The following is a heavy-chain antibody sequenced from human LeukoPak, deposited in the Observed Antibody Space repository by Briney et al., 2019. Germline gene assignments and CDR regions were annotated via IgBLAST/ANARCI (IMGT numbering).Heavy chain of an antibody. CDR3: AKGGGSIFFDY. J-gene: IGHJ4*02. D-gene: IGHD1-26*01. Sequence: GGCLRLSYVASGFTFSNSAMSWVRQAPGKGREWVSAISGSGGATYYADSVKGRFTISRDNSKNTLYLQMNSLRAEDTAVYYCAKGGGSIFFDYWGLGTLVTVSS. CDR2: ISGSGGAT. V-gene: IGHV3-23*01. CDR1: GFTFSNSA.